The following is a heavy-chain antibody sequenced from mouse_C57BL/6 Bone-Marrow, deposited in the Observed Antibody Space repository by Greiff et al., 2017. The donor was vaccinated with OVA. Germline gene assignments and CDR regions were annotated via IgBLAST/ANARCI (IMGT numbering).Heavy chain of an antibody. D-gene: IGHD3-3*01. CDR2: INYDGSST. J-gene: IGHJ2*01. Sequence: EVKLMESEGGLVQPGRSMKLSCTASGFTFSDYYMAWVRQVPEKGLEWVANINYDGSSTYYLDSLKSRFIISRDNAKNILYLQLSSLKSEVTATYYCARGRGQGSFDYWGQGTTLTVSS. CDR1: GFTFSDYY. CDR3: ARGRGQGSFDY. V-gene: IGHV5-16*01.